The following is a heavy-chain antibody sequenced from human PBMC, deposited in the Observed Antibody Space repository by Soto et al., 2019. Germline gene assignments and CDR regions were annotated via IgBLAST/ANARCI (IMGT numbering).Heavy chain of an antibody. CDR1: GGSISSGDCY. CDR2: IYYSGST. J-gene: IGHJ3*02. Sequence: SETLSLTCTVSGGSISSGDCYWSWIRQPPGKGLEWIGYIYYSGSTYYNPSLKSRVTISVDTSKNQFSLKLSSVTAADTAVYYCARARQYYYDSSGYYYPCDAFDIWGQGTMVTVSS. CDR3: ARARQYYYDSSGYYYPCDAFDI. V-gene: IGHV4-30-4*01. D-gene: IGHD3-22*01.